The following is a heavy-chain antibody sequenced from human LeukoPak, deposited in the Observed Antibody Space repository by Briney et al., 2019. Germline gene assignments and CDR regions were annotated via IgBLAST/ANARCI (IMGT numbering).Heavy chain of an antibody. V-gene: IGHV4-38-2*02. Sequence: KPSETLSLTCTVSGYSISSGYYWGWIRQPPGKGLEWIGSIYHSGSTYYNPSLKSRVTISVDTSKNQFSLKLSSVTAADTAVYYCARAHDSSGYYYVRLVNDAFDIWGQGTMVTVSS. J-gene: IGHJ3*02. CDR2: IYHSGST. CDR1: GYSISSGYY. CDR3: ARAHDSSGYYYVRLVNDAFDI. D-gene: IGHD3-22*01.